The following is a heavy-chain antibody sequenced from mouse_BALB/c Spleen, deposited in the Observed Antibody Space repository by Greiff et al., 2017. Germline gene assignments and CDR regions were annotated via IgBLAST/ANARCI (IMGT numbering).Heavy chain of an antibody. V-gene: IGHV1-20*02. CDR2: INPYNGDT. CDR1: GYSFTGYF. Sequence: EVKLQESGPELVKPGASVKISCKASGYSFTGYFMNWVMQSHGKSLEWIGRINPYNGDTFYNQKFKGKATLTVDKSSSTAHMELRSLASEDSAVYYCARGGDYYAMDYWGQGTSVTVSS. CDR3: ARGGDYYAMDY. J-gene: IGHJ4*01.